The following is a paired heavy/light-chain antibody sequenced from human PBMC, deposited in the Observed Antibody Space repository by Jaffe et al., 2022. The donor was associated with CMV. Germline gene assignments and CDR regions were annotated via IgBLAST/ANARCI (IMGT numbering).Heavy chain of an antibody. CDR1: GFTFSYYG. CDR2: ISYDGSNK. D-gene: IGHD2-15*01. V-gene: IGHV3-30*18. Sequence: QVQLVESGGGVVQPGRSLRLSCAASGFTFSYYGIHWVRQAPGKGLEWVAVISYDGSNKYYADSVKGRFTISRDNSKNTLYLEMNSLRAEDTAVYYCAKDVIPYCSGGSCYSYFDYWGQGTLVTVSS. J-gene: IGHJ4*02. CDR3: AKDVIPYCSGGSCYSYFDY.
Light chain of an antibody. CDR1: QDITNY. CDR3: QQYDNLPLT. Sequence: DIQMTQSPSSLSASVGDRVTITCQASQDITNYLNWYQHKPGKAPKLLIYDASNLETGVLSRFSGSGSGTDFTFTISSLQPEDIATYYCQQYDNLPLTFGGGTKVEIK. CDR2: DAS. V-gene: IGKV1-33*01. J-gene: IGKJ4*01.